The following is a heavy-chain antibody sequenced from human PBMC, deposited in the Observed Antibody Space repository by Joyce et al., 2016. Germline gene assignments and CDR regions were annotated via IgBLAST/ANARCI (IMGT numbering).Heavy chain of an antibody. Sequence: QVQLMQSGVEMKKPGASVKVSCTASGYNFTSYGISWVRQAPGQGLEWMGWITGYRGDTNYAQKFQGRVTMTTDTSTGTAYLDLGSLRSDDTAVYYCARLNTRILDYWGQGTLVTVSS. V-gene: IGHV1-18*01. CDR2: ITGYRGDT. CDR3: ARLNTRILDY. D-gene: IGHD1/OR15-1a*01. J-gene: IGHJ4*02. CDR1: GYNFTSYG.